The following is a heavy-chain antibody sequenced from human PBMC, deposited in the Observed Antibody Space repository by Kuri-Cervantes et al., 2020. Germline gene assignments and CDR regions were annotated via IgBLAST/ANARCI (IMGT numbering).Heavy chain of an antibody. Sequence: GESLKISCAASGFTFSSYAMSWVRQAPGKGQEWVSAISGSGGSTYYADSVKGRFTISRDNSKNTLYLQMNSLRAEDTAVYYRAKRRSYSRIFDYWGQGTLVTVSS. V-gene: IGHV3-23*01. CDR3: AKRRSYSRIFDY. CDR2: ISGSGGST. D-gene: IGHD6-13*01. CDR1: GFTFSSYA. J-gene: IGHJ4*02.